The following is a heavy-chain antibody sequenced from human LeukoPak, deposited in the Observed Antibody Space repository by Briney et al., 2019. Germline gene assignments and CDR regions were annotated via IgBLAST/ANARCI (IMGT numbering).Heavy chain of an antibody. CDR1: GYTFTSYY. V-gene: IGHV1-2*02. CDR2: INPNSGGT. CDR3: ARTSRTDYYDSSVSDY. Sequence: ASVKVSCKASGYTFTSYYMHWVRQAPGQGLEWMGWINPNSGGTNYAQKFQGRVTMTRDTSISTAYMELSRLRSDDTAVYYCARTSRTDYYDSSVSDYWGQGTLVTVSS. J-gene: IGHJ4*02. D-gene: IGHD3-22*01.